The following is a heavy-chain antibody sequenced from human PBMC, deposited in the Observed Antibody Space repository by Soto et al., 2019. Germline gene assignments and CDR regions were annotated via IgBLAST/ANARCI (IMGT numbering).Heavy chain of an antibody. J-gene: IGHJ4*02. CDR2: IYHIGTT. D-gene: IGHD3-9*01. V-gene: IGHV4-61*01. Sequence: PSETLSLTCTVSGDSVNSGSYYWTWIRQAPGKGLEWLGYIYHIGTTRYNPSLKSRATISLDMSKNQFSLRLSSVTAADTALYYCARTTAVPNTLRSRYFFDFWGQGTLVTVSS. CDR1: GDSVNSGSYY. CDR3: ARTTAVPNTLRSRYFFDF.